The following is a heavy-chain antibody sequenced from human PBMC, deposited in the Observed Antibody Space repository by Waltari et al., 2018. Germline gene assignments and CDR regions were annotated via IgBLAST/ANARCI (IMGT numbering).Heavy chain of an antibody. Sequence: EVQLVESGGGLVKPGGSLRLSCAASGFTFSSYSMNWVRQAPGKGLEWVSSISSSSSYIYYADSVKGRLTISRDNAKNSLYLQMNSLRAEDTAVYYCARVDEYSSFEDAFDIWGQGTMVTVSS. J-gene: IGHJ3*02. CDR3: ARVDEYSSFEDAFDI. CDR1: GFTFSSYS. V-gene: IGHV3-21*01. CDR2: ISSSSSYI. D-gene: IGHD6-6*01.